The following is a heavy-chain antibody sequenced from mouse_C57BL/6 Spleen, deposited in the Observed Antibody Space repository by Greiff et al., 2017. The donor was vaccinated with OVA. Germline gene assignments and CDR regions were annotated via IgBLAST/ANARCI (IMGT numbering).Heavy chain of an antibody. V-gene: IGHV1-81*01. Sequence: VQLQQSGAELARPGASVKLSCKASGYTFTSYGISWVKQRTGQGLEWIGEIYPRSGNTYYNEKFKGKATLTADKSSSTAYMELRSLTSEDSAVYFCARGKLGRDWFAYWGQGTLVTVSA. CDR3: ARGKLGRDWFAY. CDR1: GYTFTSYG. J-gene: IGHJ3*01. D-gene: IGHD4-1*01. CDR2: IYPRSGNT.